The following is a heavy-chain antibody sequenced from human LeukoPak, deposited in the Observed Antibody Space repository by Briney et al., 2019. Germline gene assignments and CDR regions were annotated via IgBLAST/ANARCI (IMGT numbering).Heavy chain of an antibody. CDR3: ARKSGSYDY. V-gene: IGHV4-39*01. Sequence: SETLSLTCTVSGGSISSSSYYWGWIRQPPGKGLEWIGSIYYSGSTYYNPSLKSRVTISVDTSKNQFSLKLSSVTAADTAVYYCARKSGSYDYWGQGTLVTVSS. D-gene: IGHD1-26*01. CDR2: IYYSGST. J-gene: IGHJ4*02. CDR1: GGSISSSSYY.